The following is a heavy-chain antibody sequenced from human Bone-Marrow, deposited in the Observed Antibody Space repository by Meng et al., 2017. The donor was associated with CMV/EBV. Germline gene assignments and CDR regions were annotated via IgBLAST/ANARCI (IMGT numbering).Heavy chain of an antibody. CDR3: AHSDSSSWYYWVDFDY. J-gene: IGHJ4*02. Sequence: SGPTLVKPTQTLTLTCTFSGFSLSTSGVGVDWIRQPPGKALEWLALIYWNDDKRYSPSLKSRLAITKDTSKNQVVLTMTNMDPVDTATYYCAHSDSSSWYYWVDFDYWGQGTLVTVSS. V-gene: IGHV2-5*01. CDR2: IYWNDDK. CDR1: GFSLSTSGVG. D-gene: IGHD6-13*01.